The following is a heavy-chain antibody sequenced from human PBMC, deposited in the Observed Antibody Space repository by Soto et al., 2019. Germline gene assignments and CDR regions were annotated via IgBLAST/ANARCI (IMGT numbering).Heavy chain of an antibody. V-gene: IGHV4-39*01. CDR1: GDSVSSRGYF. D-gene: IGHD1-1*01. CDR2: IYHSGNT. J-gene: IGHJ5*02. CDR3: ARQSNWNHGWEPT. Sequence: PSETLSLACTVSGDSVSSRGYFWAWLRQPPGKRLEWIGSIYHSGNTYYNPSLKSRVTISLDTSRNQVSLRLISVTAADAAVYYCARQSNWNHGWEPTWGQGTLVTVSS.